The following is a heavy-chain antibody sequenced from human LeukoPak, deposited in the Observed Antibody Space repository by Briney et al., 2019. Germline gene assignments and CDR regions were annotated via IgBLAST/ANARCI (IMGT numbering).Heavy chain of an antibody. CDR3: ARGEVGSNVDY. J-gene: IGHJ4*02. V-gene: IGHV3-7*05. CDR1: GFIFSDYW. CDR2: IEQDGSEE. Sequence: PGGSLRLSCAASGFIFSDYWMNWVRQAPGKGLEWVANIEQDGSEEYYVDSVKGRFTISRDNAMNSLYLQMNSLRAEDTAVYYCARGEVGSNVDYWGQGTLVTVSS. D-gene: IGHD4-11*01.